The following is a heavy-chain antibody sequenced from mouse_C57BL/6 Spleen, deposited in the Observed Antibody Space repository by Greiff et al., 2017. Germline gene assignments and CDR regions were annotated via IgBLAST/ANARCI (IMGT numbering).Heavy chain of an antibody. V-gene: IGHV1-52*01. CDR3: ARGTTDLEYFDD. Sequence: QVQLQQSGAELVRPGSSVKLSCKASGYTFTSYWMHWVKQRPIQGLEWIGNIDPSDSETHYNQKFKDKDTLTADKSSSTAYMQLSSLTSEDYAVDYCARGTTDLEYFDDWGTGTTVTVSS. D-gene: IGHD2-14*01. J-gene: IGHJ1*03. CDR2: IDPSDSET. CDR1: GYTFTSYW.